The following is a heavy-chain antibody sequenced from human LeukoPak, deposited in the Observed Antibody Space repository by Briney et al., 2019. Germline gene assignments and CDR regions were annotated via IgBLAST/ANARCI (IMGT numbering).Heavy chain of an antibody. V-gene: IGHV4-59*08. Sequence: PSEPLSLTCTVSGGSISSYYWSWIRQPPGKGLEWIGYIYYSGSTNYNPSLKSRVTISVDTSKNQFSLKLSSVTAADTAVYYCARRIIAAAAPYMDVWGKGTTVTVSS. CDR2: IYYSGST. D-gene: IGHD6-13*01. CDR1: GGSISSYY. J-gene: IGHJ6*03. CDR3: ARRIIAAAAPYMDV.